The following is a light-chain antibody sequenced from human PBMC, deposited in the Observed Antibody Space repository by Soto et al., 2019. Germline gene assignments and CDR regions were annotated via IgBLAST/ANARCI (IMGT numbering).Light chain of an antibody. CDR1: QSIRSW. CDR2: KAS. Sequence: IQMTQSPSSLSASVGDRVTITCRASQSIRSWLAWYQQKPGKAPKLLIYKASSLESGVPSRFSGSGSVTEFTLTITSLQPDDFATYYCQQYKDYTYTFGQGTKVDIK. J-gene: IGKJ1*01. CDR3: QQYKDYTYT. V-gene: IGKV1-5*03.